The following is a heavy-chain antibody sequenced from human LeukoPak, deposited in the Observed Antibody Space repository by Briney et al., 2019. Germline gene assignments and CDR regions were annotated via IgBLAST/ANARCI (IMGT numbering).Heavy chain of an antibody. CDR1: GGSISNTNW. J-gene: IGHJ4*02. CDR2: ISLTGLT. D-gene: IGHD2-8*01. V-gene: IGHV4-4*02. CDR3: SRENGAFSPFGY. Sequence: SGTLSLTCGVSGGSISNTNWWSWVRQPPGQGLEWIGEISLTGLTHYTPSLESRVTVSLDKSKNQLSLNLTSVTAADTAVYYCSRENGAFSPFGYWGQGTLVTVLS.